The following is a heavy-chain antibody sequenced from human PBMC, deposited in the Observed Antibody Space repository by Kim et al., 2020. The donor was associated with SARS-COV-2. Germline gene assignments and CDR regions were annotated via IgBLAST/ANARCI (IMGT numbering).Heavy chain of an antibody. CDR3: ARVHDASAYSIDY. D-gene: IGHD3-22*01. V-gene: IGHV4-59*13. J-gene: IGHJ4*02. CDR1: GASISNSY. Sequence: SETLSLTCSVSGASISNSYWAWIRQPPGKGLEWIGYFSYGGITDYSPSLKSRVTISTDTSKNLFSLKLNSVDTADTAVYYCARVHDASAYSIDYWGQGTLVTVSS. CDR2: FSYGGIT.